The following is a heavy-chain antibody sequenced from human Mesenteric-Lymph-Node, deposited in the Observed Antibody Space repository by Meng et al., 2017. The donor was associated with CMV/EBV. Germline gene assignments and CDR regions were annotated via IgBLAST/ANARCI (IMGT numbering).Heavy chain of an antibody. J-gene: IGHJ4*02. CDR1: GGSVSSSSYY. Sequence: SETLSLTCTVSGGSVSSSSYYWSWIRQPPGKGLEWIGYIYYSGSTDYNPSLKSRVTISVDTSKNQFSLKLSSVTAADTAVYYCARFPYYFDYWGQGTLVTAPQ. CDR3: ARFPYYFDY. CDR2: IYYSGST. V-gene: IGHV4-61*01.